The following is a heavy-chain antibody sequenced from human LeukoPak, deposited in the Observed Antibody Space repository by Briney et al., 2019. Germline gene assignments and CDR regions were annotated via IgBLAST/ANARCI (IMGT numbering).Heavy chain of an antibody. V-gene: IGHV3-30*04. Sequence: GGSLRLSCAASGFTFSSYAMHWVRQAPGKGLEWVAVISYDGSNKYYADSVKGRFTISRDNSKNTLYLQMNSLRAEDTAVYYCARELVITMYAIDYWGQGTLVTVSS. CDR3: ARELVITMYAIDY. J-gene: IGHJ4*02. CDR2: ISYDGSNK. CDR1: GFTFSSYA. D-gene: IGHD3-10*02.